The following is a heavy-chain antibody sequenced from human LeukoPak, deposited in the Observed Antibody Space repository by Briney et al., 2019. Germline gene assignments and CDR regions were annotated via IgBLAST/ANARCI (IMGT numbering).Heavy chain of an antibody. J-gene: IGHJ4*02. CDR2: IYSGGST. CDR1: GFSVSNNY. Sequence: HPGGSLRLSCAASGFSVSNNYMSWVRQAPGKGLEWVSVIYSGGSTYYADSVKDRFTISRDNSRNTLYLQMNSLRAEDTAVYYCARVIWSAGKYYFDCWGQGTLVTVSS. V-gene: IGHV3-66*01. D-gene: IGHD3/OR15-3a*01. CDR3: ARVIWSAGKYYFDC.